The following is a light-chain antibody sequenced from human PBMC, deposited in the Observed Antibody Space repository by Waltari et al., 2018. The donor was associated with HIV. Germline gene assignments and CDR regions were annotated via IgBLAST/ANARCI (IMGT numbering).Light chain of an antibody. CDR1: ALAKQY. V-gene: IGLV3-25*03. CDR2: KDT. J-gene: IGLJ1*01. CDR3: QSADTSGTLV. Sequence: SFELTQAPSVSVSPGQTARITCSGDALAKQYSYWYQQKPGQAPVVVIYKDTERPSGIPERFSGSSSGTTVTLTIRGVQAEDEADYFCQSADTSGTLVFGPGTKVTVL.